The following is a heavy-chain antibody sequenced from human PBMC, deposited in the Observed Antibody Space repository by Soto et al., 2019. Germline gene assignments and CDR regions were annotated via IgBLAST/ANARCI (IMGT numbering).Heavy chain of an antibody. CDR2: IYYSGST. Sequence: SETLSLTCTVSGGSISSYYWSWIRQPPGKGLEWIGYIYYSGSTNYNPSLKSRVTISVDTSKNQFSLKLSSVTAADTAVYYCARGGVGASTNYYYSYGMDVWRQGTTVTVSS. V-gene: IGHV4-59*01. CDR1: GGSISSYY. CDR3: ARGGVGASTNYYYSYGMDV. D-gene: IGHD1-26*01. J-gene: IGHJ6*02.